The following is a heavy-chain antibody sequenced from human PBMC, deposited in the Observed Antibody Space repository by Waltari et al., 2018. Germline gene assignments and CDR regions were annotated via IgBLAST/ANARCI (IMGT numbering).Heavy chain of an antibody. CDR2: ISRSGSTI. V-gene: IGHV3-48*03. CDR3: ARGVAAAGIYYFDY. CDR1: GFTFRSYE. D-gene: IGHD6-13*01. Sequence: EVQLVESGGGLVQPGGSLRLSCAASGFTFRSYEMNWVRQAPGKGLEWVSYISRSGSTIYDADSVKGRFTISRDNAKNSLYLQMNSLRAEDTAVYYCARGVAAAGIYYFDYWGQGTLVTVSS. J-gene: IGHJ4*02.